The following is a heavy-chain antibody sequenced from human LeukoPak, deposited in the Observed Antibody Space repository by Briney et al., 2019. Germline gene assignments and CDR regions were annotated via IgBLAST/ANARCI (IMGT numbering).Heavy chain of an antibody. D-gene: IGHD3-16*01. CDR2: IISIFGTA. J-gene: IGHJ4*02. CDR1: GGTFSSYA. Sequence: EASVKVSCKASGGTFSSYAISWVRQAPGQGLEWMGLIISIFGTANYAQKFQGRVTIPTDESTSTAYMELSSLRSEDTAVYYCARVPSRLGFSQGAFDYWGQGTLVTVSS. V-gene: IGHV1-69*05. CDR3: ARVPSRLGFSQGAFDY.